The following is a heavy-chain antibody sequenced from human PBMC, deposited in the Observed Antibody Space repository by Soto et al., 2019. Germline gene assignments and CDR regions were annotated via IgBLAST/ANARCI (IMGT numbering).Heavy chain of an antibody. CDR2: IIPIFGTA. Sequence: SVKVSCKASGGTFSSYAISWVRQAPGQGLEWMGGIIPIFGTANYAQKFQGRVTITADESTSTAYMELSSLRSEDTAVYYCARDQNVLRFLEWYPPDVWGQGTTVTVSS. V-gene: IGHV1-69*13. CDR1: GGTFSSYA. CDR3: ARDQNVLRFLEWYPPDV. D-gene: IGHD3-3*01. J-gene: IGHJ6*02.